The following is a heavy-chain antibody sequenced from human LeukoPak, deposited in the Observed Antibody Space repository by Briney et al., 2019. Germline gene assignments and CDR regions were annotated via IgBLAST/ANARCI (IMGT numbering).Heavy chain of an antibody. J-gene: IGHJ4*02. D-gene: IGHD5-18*01. CDR2: ISDDENNK. CDR1: GFTFSTYA. CDR3: ARVLSPRYSYGYNY. V-gene: IGHV3-30-3*01. Sequence: GGSLRLSCAASGFTFSTYAMHWVRQAPGKGLEWVALISDDENNKFYADSVKGRFTISRDNSKNTLYLQMRSTLYLQMNSLRVEDTAVYYCARVLSPRYSYGYNYWGQGTLVTVSS.